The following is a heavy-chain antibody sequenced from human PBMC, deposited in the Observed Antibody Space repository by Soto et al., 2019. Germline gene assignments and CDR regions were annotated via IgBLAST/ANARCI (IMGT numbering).Heavy chain of an antibody. CDR1: GFTFSSYA. CDR3: AKDPGSSPLNWFDP. V-gene: IGHV3-23*01. CDR2: ISGSGGST. Sequence: VGSLRLSCAASGFTFSSYAMSWVRQAPGKGLEWVSAISGSGGSTYYADSVKGRFTISRDNSKNTLYLQMNSLRAEDTAVYYCAKDPGSSPLNWFDPWGQGTLVTVSS. J-gene: IGHJ5*02. D-gene: IGHD6-6*01.